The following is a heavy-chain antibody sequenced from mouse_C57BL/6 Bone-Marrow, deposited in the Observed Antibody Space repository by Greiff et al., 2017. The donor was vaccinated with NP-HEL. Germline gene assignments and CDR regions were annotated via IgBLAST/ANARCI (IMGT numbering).Heavy chain of an antibody. J-gene: IGHJ3*01. CDR3: GRLGNYGWFAY. CDR1: GIDFSSYW. D-gene: IGHD2-1*01. CDR2: INPDSSTI. V-gene: IGHV4-1*01. Sequence: EVKVEESGGGLVQPGGSLKLSCVASGIDFSSYWMGWVRRAPGKGLEWIGEINPDSSTINYAPSLKDKFIISRDNAKNTLYLQMSKVRSEDTALYYCGRLGNYGWFAYWGQGTLVTVSA.